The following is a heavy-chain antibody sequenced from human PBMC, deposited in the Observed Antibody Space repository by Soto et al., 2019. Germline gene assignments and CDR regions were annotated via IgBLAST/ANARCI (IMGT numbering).Heavy chain of an antibody. J-gene: IGHJ1*01. CDR1: GFTFSSYA. CDR3: ASGAYIAVAGTGY. V-gene: IGHV3-30-3*01. Sequence: QVQLVESGGVVVQPGRSLRLSCAASGFTFSSYAMHWFRQAPVKGLEWVAVISYDGSNKYYADSVKGRFTISRDNSKNTLYLHMNGLRAEDTAVYYCASGAYIAVAGTGYWGQGTLVTVSS. D-gene: IGHD6-19*01. CDR2: ISYDGSNK.